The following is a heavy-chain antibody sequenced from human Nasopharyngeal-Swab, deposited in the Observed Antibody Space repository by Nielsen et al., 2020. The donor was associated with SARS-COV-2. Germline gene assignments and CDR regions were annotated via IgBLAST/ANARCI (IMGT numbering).Heavy chain of an antibody. CDR3: ASTPLDSSGYYYAFHY. CDR2: ISYDGSNT. D-gene: IGHD3-22*01. V-gene: IGHV3-30-3*01. CDR1: GFTFSRYT. Sequence: GEFLKISCAASGFTFSRYTMHWVRQAPGKGLEWVAVISYDGSNTYYADSVKGRFTTSRDISKNTLYLQMNSLRAEDTAVFYCASTPLDSSGYYYAFHYWGRGTLVTVSS. J-gene: IGHJ4*02.